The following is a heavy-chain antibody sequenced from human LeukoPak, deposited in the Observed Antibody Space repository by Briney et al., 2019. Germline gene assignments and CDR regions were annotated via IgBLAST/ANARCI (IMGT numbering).Heavy chain of an antibody. V-gene: IGHV4-34*01. CDR2: INHSGST. CDR1: GGSLSAYY. CDR3: ATDGMVRGPDAWFDS. Sequence: SETLSLTCAVYGGSLSAYYWTWIRQPPGKGLEWIGEINHSGSTNYNPSLKSRVTISVDTSKNQFSLKLSSVTAADTAVYYCATDGMVRGPDAWFDSWGQGTLVTVSS. D-gene: IGHD3-10*01. J-gene: IGHJ5*01.